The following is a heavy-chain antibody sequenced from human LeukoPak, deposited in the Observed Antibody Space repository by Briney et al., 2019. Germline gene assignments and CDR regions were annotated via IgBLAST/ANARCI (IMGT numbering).Heavy chain of an antibody. CDR3: ARVRYFGIPSDYYYYGMDV. CDR1: GFTVSNNY. Sequence: GGSLRLSCAASGFTVSNNYMNWVRQAPGKGLEWVSLIYSGGDTHYADSVKGRFTISRDSSKNTLYLQMNSLRAEDTAVYYCARVRYFGIPSDYYYYGMDVWGQGTTVTVSS. CDR2: IYSGGDT. V-gene: IGHV3-66*01. J-gene: IGHJ6*02. D-gene: IGHD3-9*01.